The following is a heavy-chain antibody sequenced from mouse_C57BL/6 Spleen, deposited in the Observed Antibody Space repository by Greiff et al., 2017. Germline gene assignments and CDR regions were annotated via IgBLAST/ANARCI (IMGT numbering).Heavy chain of an antibody. J-gene: IGHJ4*01. CDR1: GFNIKNTY. V-gene: IGHV14-3*01. Sequence: EVKLQESVAELVRPGASVKLSCTASGFNIKNTYMHWVKQRPEQGLEWIGRIDPANGNTKYAPKFQGKATITADTSSNTAYLQLSSLTSEDTAIYYCARSSIYYDYDDAYYYAMDYWGQGTSVTVSS. CDR2: IDPANGNT. CDR3: ARSSIYYDYDDAYYYAMDY. D-gene: IGHD2-4*01.